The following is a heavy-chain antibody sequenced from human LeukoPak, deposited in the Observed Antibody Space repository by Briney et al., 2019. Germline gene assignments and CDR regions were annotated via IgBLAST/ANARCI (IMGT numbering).Heavy chain of an antibody. Sequence: GASVKVSCTASGGTFSSYAISWVRQAPGQGLEWMGRIIPIFGIANYAQKFQGRVTITADKSTSTAYMELSSLRSEDTAVYYCARTRGAAAGVDGMDVWGQGTTVTVSS. CDR1: GGTFSSYA. V-gene: IGHV1-69*04. CDR2: IIPIFGIA. CDR3: ARTRGAAAGVDGMDV. D-gene: IGHD6-13*01. J-gene: IGHJ6*02.